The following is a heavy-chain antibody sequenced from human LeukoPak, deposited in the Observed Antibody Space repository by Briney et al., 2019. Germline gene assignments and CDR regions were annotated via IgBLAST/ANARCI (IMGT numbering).Heavy chain of an antibody. Sequence: GGSLRLSCAASGFTFSSYSMNWVRQAPGMGLEWVSSISSSSSYIYYADSVKGRFTISRDNAKNSLYLQMNSLRAEDTAVYYCARDLIAAAVSFDYWGQGTLVTVSS. D-gene: IGHD6-13*01. CDR1: GFTFSSYS. V-gene: IGHV3-21*01. J-gene: IGHJ4*02. CDR2: ISSSSSYI. CDR3: ARDLIAAAVSFDY.